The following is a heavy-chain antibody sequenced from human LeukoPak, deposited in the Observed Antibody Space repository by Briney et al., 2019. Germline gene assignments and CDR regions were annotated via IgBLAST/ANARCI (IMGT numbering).Heavy chain of an antibody. CDR2: INTDGSST. V-gene: IGHV3-74*01. Sequence: GGSLRLSCAASGFTFSTYWMHWVRQAPGKGLVWVSRINTDGSSTSYADSVKGRFTISRENAKNTPYLQMNSLRAEDTAVYYCARLEGTVVTPSADYWGQGTLVTVSS. CDR1: GFTFSTYW. D-gene: IGHD4-23*01. CDR3: ARLEGTVVTPSADY. J-gene: IGHJ4*02.